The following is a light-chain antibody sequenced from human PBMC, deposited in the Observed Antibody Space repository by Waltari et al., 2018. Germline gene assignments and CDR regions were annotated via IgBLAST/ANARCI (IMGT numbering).Light chain of an antibody. V-gene: IGLV3-21*04. CDR3: QVGDNSSDHGV. J-gene: IGLJ3*02. CDR2: YDS. CDR1: NIGSNS. Sequence: SYVLPQPPSVSVAPGKTARITCGGNNIGSNSVHWYQLKPGQAPVLVIYYDSNRPSGIPERFSGANSGNTATLTISRVEAVDEADYYCQVGDNSSDHGVFGGGTKLTVL.